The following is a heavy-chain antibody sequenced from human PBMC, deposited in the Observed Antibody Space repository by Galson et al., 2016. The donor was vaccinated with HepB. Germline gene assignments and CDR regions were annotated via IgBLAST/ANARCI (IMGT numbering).Heavy chain of an antibody. CDR3: ARDGTTPREFAAFDI. CDR1: GFTFGCCG. Sequence: SLRLSCAASGFTFGCCGMRWVRQAPGKGLEWVAVIWPDGSNEYYGDAVKGRFTISRDNSKNTLYLQMNSLRVEDTAVYYCARDGTTPREFAAFDIWGQGTMVTVSS. D-gene: IGHD1-7*01. CDR2: IWPDGSNE. V-gene: IGHV3-33*01. J-gene: IGHJ3*02.